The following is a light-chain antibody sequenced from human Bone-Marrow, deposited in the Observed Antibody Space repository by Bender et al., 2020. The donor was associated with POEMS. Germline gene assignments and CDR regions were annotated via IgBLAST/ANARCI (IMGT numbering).Light chain of an antibody. CDR1: SSDVGSYNL. Sequence: QSALTQPASVSGSPGQSITISCTGTSSDVGSYNLVSWYQQHPGKAPKLMIYEGTKRPSGVSNRFSASKSGNSASLTISGLLAEDEADYYCTSYSSSNTLLFGGGTKLTVL. CDR3: TSYSSSNTLL. CDR2: EGT. J-gene: IGLJ2*01. V-gene: IGLV2-14*02.